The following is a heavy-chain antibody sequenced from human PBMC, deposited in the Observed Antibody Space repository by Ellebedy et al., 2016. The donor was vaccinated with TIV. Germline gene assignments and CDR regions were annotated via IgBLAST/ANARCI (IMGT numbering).Heavy chain of an antibody. Sequence: GESLKISCAASGFTFSNYAMSWVRQAPGKGLEWVSAISGSGGSTYYADSVKGRFTISRDNSKNTLYLQMNSLRAEDTAVYYCAAGLKWELLPRGDYWGQGTLVTVSS. D-gene: IGHD1-26*01. CDR1: GFTFSNYA. CDR2: ISGSGGST. CDR3: AAGLKWELLPRGDY. J-gene: IGHJ4*02. V-gene: IGHV3-23*01.